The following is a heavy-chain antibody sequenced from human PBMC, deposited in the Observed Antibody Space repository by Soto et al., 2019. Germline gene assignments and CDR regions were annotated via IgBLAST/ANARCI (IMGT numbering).Heavy chain of an antibody. Sequence: SETLSLTCTVSGDSITSYYWNWIRQPPGKGLEWIGYIYYSGSTNYNPSLKSRVSLSVDTSKNQFSLKVYSVTAADTAVYYCARDRDGYNYFDYWGQGTLVTVSS. CDR2: IYYSGST. J-gene: IGHJ4*02. D-gene: IGHD5-12*01. V-gene: IGHV4-59*01. CDR1: GDSITSYY. CDR3: ARDRDGYNYFDY.